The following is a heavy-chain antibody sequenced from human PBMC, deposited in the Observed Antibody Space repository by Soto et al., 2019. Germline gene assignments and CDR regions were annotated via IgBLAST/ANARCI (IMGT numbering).Heavy chain of an antibody. Sequence: GGSLRLSCAASGFSFDTYAMTWVRQAPGKGLDWVSAVSASGERTYYADSVRGRFIISRDNSKNMLFLEMNGLRGEDSATYYCARDMDYSNYVGGAWGQGTLVTVSS. CDR2: VSASGERT. CDR1: GFSFDTYA. V-gene: IGHV3-23*01. CDR3: ARDMDYSNYVGGA. J-gene: IGHJ4*02. D-gene: IGHD4-4*01.